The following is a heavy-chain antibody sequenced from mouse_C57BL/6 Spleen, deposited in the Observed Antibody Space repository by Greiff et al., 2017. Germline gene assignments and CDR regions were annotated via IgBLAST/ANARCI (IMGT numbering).Heavy chain of an antibody. CDR2: INPNNGGT. V-gene: IGHV1-26*01. D-gene: IGHD2-4*01. Sequence: VQLQQSGPELVKPGASVKISCKASGYTFTDYYMNWVKQSHGKSLEWIGDINPNNGGTSYNQKFKGKATLTVDKSSSTAYMELRSLTSEDSAVYYCARGRLRQGYYAMDYWGQGTSVTVSS. CDR1: GYTFTDYY. J-gene: IGHJ4*01. CDR3: ARGRLRQGYYAMDY.